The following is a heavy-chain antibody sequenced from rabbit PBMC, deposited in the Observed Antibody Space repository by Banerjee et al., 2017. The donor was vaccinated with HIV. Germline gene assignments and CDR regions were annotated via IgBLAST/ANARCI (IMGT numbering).Heavy chain of an antibody. J-gene: IGHJ3*01. V-gene: IGHV1S45*01. CDR3: ARDYIAGDAVDVIGFGL. D-gene: IGHD6-1*01. CDR1: GFSFSSSDW. CDR2: IYSGSSGRT. Sequence: QEQLEESGGDLVKPEASLTLTCTASGFSFSSSDWICWVRQAPGKGLEWVACIYSGSSGRTWYANWVNGRFTISKTSSTTVTLQMTSLTAADTATYFCARDYIAGDAVDVIGFGLWGQGTLVTVS.